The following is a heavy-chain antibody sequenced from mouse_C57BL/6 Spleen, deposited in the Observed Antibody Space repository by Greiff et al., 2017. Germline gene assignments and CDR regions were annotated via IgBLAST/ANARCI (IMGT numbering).Heavy chain of an antibody. V-gene: IGHV1-54*01. J-gene: IGHJ3*01. CDR1: GYAFTNYL. CDR2: INPGSGGT. Sequence: VQLQQSGAELVRPGTSVKVSCKASGYAFTNYLIEWVKQRPGQGLEWIGVINPGSGGTNYNEKFKGKATLTADKSSSTAYMQLSSLPSEDAAVYVCASSRAAQATFAYWGQGTLVTVSA. CDR3: ASSRAAQATFAY. D-gene: IGHD3-2*02.